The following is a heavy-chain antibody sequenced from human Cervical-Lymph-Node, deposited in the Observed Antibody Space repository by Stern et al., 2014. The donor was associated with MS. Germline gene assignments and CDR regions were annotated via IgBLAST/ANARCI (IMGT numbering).Heavy chain of an antibody. D-gene: IGHD6-13*01. V-gene: IGHV3-33*01. CDR2: IWYDGSNK. J-gene: IGHJ4*02. Sequence: QVHLVESGGGVVQPGRSLRLSCAASGFTFSSYGMHWVRQAPGKGLEWVAVIWYDGSNKYYADSVKGRFTISRDNSKNTLYLQMNSLRAEDTAVYYCARDQSSAAGTPPDYWGQGTLVTVSS. CDR1: GFTFSSYG. CDR3: ARDQSSAAGTPPDY.